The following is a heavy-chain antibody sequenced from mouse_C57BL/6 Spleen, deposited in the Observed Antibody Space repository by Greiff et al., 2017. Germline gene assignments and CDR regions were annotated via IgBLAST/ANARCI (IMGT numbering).Heavy chain of an antibody. Sequence: QVQLKEPGAELVKPGASVKMSCKASGYTFTSYWITWVKQRPGQGLEWIGDIYPGSGSTNYNEKFKSKATLTVDTSSSTAYMQLSSLTSEDSAVYYCARYYGSSYWYFDVWGTGTTVTVSS. CDR3: ARYYGSSYWYFDV. D-gene: IGHD1-1*01. CDR1: GYTFTSYW. J-gene: IGHJ1*03. V-gene: IGHV1-55*01. CDR2: IYPGSGST.